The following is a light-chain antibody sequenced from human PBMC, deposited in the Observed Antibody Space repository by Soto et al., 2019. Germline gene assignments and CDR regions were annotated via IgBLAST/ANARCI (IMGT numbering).Light chain of an antibody. CDR2: DAS. CDR3: HQYSSFLYT. J-gene: IGKJ2*01. Sequence: DIRMTQSPSTLSASVGDRVTITCRASQTISNWLAWYQQKPGKAPKLLIFDASTLESGVPSRFSGSGSGTEFTLTISSLQPDDFATYYCHQYSSFLYTFGQGTKLEIK. CDR1: QTISNW. V-gene: IGKV1-5*01.